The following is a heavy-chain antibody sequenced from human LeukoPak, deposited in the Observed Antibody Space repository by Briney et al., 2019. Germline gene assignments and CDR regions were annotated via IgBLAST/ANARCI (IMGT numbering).Heavy chain of an antibody. J-gene: IGHJ5*02. CDR1: GNSFGNYY. CDR3: TRDTGNKGEVKFDP. V-gene: IGHV4-4*07. CDR2: IYTSGST. D-gene: IGHD3-10*01. Sequence: PSETLSLTCTVSGNSFGNYYWSWIRQPAGKGLEWIGRIYTSGSTTYNPSLKSRVTMSVDTSKNQFSLKLSSVTAADTAVDCCTRDTGNKGEVKFDPWGQGTLVTVSS.